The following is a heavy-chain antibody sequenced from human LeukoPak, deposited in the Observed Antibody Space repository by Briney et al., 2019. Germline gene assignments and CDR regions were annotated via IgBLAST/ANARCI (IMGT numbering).Heavy chain of an antibody. Sequence: GGSLRLSCAASGFTFSSYAMHWVRQAPGKGLEWVAVISYDGSNKYYADSVKGRFTISRDNSKNTLYLQMNSLRAEDTAVYYCARDGALAAVFDYWSQGTLVTVSS. J-gene: IGHJ4*02. V-gene: IGHV3-30-3*01. CDR3: ARDGALAAVFDY. CDR2: ISYDGSNK. D-gene: IGHD6-13*01. CDR1: GFTFSSYA.